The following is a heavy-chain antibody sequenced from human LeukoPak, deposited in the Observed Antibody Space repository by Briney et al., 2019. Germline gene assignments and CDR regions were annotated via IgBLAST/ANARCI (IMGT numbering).Heavy chain of an antibody. J-gene: IGHJ3*02. CDR3: ARQSGDGGNSGAFDI. V-gene: IGHV5-51*01. Sequence: GESLKISRKGSGYSFSKYWITWVRQTPGKGLEWMGIIYPGDSDTRYSPSFQGQVTISADKSISTAYLQWSSLKASGTAMYYCARQSGDGGNSGAFDIWGQGTMVTVSS. CDR2: IYPGDSDT. CDR1: GYSFSKYW. D-gene: IGHD4-23*01.